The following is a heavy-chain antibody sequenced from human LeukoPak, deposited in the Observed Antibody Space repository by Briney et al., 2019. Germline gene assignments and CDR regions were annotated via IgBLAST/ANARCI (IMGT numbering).Heavy chain of an antibody. CDR1: GGSISSYY. Sequence: SETLSLTCTVSGGSISSYYWSWIRQPPGKGLEWIGYIYYSGSTNYNPSLKSRVTISVDTSKNQFSLKLSSVTAADTAVYYCARDRKDYKYYYYGMDVWGQGTTVTVSS. CDR3: ARDRKDYKYYYYGMDV. J-gene: IGHJ6*02. V-gene: IGHV4-59*01. CDR2: IYYSGST. D-gene: IGHD4-11*01.